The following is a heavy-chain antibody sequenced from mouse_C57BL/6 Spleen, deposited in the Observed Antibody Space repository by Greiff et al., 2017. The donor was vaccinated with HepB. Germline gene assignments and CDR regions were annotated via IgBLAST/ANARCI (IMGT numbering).Heavy chain of an antibody. CDR3: ARKLAYFDY. V-gene: IGHV1-18*01. D-gene: IGHD4-1*01. Sequence: VHVKQSGPELVKPGASVKIPCKASGYTFTDYNMDWVKQSHGKSLEWIGDINPNNGGTIYNQKFKGKATLTVDKSSSTAYMELRSLTSEDTAVYYCARKLAYFDYWGQGTTLTVSS. CDR1: GYTFTDYN. J-gene: IGHJ2*01. CDR2: INPNNGGT.